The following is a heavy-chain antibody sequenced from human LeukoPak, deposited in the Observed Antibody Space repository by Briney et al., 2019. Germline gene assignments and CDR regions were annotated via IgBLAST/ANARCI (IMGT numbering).Heavy chain of an antibody. CDR2: INPNSGGT. CDR1: GYTFTGYY. CDR3: ARAYLLETMVVNEYHDAFDI. V-gene: IGHV1-2*06. D-gene: IGHD4-23*01. Sequence: ASVKVSCKASGYTFTGYYMHWVRQAPGQGLEWMGRINPNSGGTNYAQKFQGRVTMTRDTSISTAYMELSSLRSEDTAVYYCARAYLLETMVVNEYHDAFDIWGQGTMVTVSS. J-gene: IGHJ3*02.